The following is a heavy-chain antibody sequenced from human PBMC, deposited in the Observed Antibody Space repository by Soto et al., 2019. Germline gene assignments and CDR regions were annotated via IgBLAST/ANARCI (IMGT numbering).Heavy chain of an antibody. CDR1: SGSISSSNW. V-gene: IGHV4-4*02. Sequence: QVQLQESGPGLVRPSGTLSLTCAVSSGSISSSNWWSWVRQPPGKGLEWIGEIYHSGSTNYNPSLKSRVTISVDKSKNQFSLKLSSVTAADTAVYYCARRKITQQLVPRWFDPWGQGTLVTVSS. J-gene: IGHJ5*02. CDR2: IYHSGST. CDR3: ARRKITQQLVPRWFDP. D-gene: IGHD6-13*01.